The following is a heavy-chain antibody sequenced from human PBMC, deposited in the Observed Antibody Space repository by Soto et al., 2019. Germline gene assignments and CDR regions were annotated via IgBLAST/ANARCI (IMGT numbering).Heavy chain of an antibody. CDR3: ARAPQTVAGAGIWY. D-gene: IGHD6-13*01. CDR2: ISGYNGDT. CDR1: GYTFTSYG. J-gene: IGHJ4*02. Sequence: ASVKVSCKASGYTFTSYGISWVRQAPGQGLEWMGWISGYNGDTNYAQKYQGRVTMTTDTSASTAYMELRSLRSDDTAVYYCARAPQTVAGAGIWYWGQGTLVTVSS. V-gene: IGHV1-18*01.